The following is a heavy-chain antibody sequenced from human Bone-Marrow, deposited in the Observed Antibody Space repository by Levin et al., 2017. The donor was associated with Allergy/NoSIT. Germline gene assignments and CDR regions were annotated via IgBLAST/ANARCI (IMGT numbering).Heavy chain of an antibody. D-gene: IGHD3-22*01. CDR2: IKSKTDGGTT. CDR3: TTDRSMGYYYDSSGYYTDAFDI. V-gene: IGHV3-15*01. Sequence: GGSLRLSCAASGFTFSNAWMSWVRQAPGKGLEWVGRIKSKTDGGTTDYAAPVKGRFTISRDDSKNTLYLQMNSLKTEDTAVYYCTTDRSMGYYYDSSGYYTDAFDIWGQGTMVTVSS. J-gene: IGHJ3*02. CDR1: GFTFSNAW.